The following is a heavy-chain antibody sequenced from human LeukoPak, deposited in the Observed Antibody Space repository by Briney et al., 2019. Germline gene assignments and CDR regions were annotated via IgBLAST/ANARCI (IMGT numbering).Heavy chain of an antibody. V-gene: IGHV1-2*02. CDR2: INPSSGGT. Sequence: ASVKVSCKASRYIFTGYYIHWVRQAPGQGLEWMGWINPSSGGTKYTQKFQGRVTMTRDTSINTAYMELSRLGSDDTAVYYCARAPISAAGFRYSYYYYMDVWGQGTTVTVSS. CDR3: ARAPISAAGFRYSYYYYMDV. J-gene: IGHJ6*03. CDR1: RYIFTGYY. D-gene: IGHD6-13*01.